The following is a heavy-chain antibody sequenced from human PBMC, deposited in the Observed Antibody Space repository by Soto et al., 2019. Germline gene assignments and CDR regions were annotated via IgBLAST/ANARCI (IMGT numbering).Heavy chain of an antibody. CDR3: AKSQSGSYFAAFDV. V-gene: IGHV3-23*01. J-gene: IGHJ3*01. D-gene: IGHD1-26*01. CDR1: GFTFSTSV. CDR2: MSGSGGTT. Sequence: GGSLRLSCGASGFTFSTSVMNWVRQAPGKGLEWVSAMSGSGGTTYYADSVKGRFTISRDNSNNTLYLQMTSLGADDAGIYYCAKSQSGSYFAAFDVWGQGTMVTVS.